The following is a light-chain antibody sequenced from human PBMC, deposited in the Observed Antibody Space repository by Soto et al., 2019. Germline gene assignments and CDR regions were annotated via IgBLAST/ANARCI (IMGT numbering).Light chain of an antibody. CDR2: GAS. Sequence: SVLPQSTDTLSLSPWERATLSFMASHSVIITYLAWYHQTPAQAPRLLIYGASTRATGIPARFSGSGSGTEFTLTISSLQSEDFAVHYCQQYNNWPPWTFGQGTKVDIK. CDR1: HSVIITY. J-gene: IGKJ1*01. CDR3: QQYNNWPPWT. V-gene: IGKV3-15*01.